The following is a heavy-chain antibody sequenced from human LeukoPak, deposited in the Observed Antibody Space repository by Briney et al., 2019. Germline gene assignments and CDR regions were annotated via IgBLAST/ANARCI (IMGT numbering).Heavy chain of an antibody. Sequence: GRSLRLSCAASGFTFSSYGMHWVRQAPGKGLEWVAVISYDGSNKYYADSVKGRFTISRDNSKNTLYLQMNSLRAEDTAVYYCARVLFGYSYGYYFDYWGQGALVTVSS. CDR1: GFTFSSYG. CDR2: ISYDGSNK. CDR3: ARVLFGYSYGYYFDY. V-gene: IGHV3-30*03. J-gene: IGHJ4*02. D-gene: IGHD5-18*01.